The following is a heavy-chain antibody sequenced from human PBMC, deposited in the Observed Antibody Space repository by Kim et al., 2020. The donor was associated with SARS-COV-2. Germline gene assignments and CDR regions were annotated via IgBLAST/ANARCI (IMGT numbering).Heavy chain of an antibody. CDR2: ISYDGSNK. CDR1: GFTFSSYA. V-gene: IGHV3-30*04. D-gene: IGHD4-17*01. J-gene: IGHJ6*01. CDR3: ARGYGDHTWGPYYYYYG. Sequence: GGSLRLSCAASGFTFSSYAMHWVRQAPGKGLEWVAVISYDGSNKYYADSVKGRFTISRDNSKNTLYLQMNSLRAEDTAVYYCARGYGDHTWGPYYYYYG.